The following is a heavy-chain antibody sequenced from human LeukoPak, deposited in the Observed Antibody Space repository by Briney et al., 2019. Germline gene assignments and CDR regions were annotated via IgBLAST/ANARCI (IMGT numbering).Heavy chain of an antibody. Sequence: GGSLRLSCAASGFTFSNFAIHWVRQAPGKGLEWVSIVNGDGVNTYYADSVKGRFTISRDNSKNTVYLQMNSLRAEDTAVYYCAKRGHCSATCTYDYWGQGALVTVSS. D-gene: IGHD2-15*01. CDR3: AKRGHCSATCTYDY. CDR2: VNGDGVNT. J-gene: IGHJ4*02. CDR1: GFTFSNFA. V-gene: IGHV3-23*01.